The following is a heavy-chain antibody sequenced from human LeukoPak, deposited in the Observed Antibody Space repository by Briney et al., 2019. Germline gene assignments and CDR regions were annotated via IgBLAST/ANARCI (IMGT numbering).Heavy chain of an antibody. Sequence: SETLSLXCAVYGGSFSGYYWSWIRQPPGKGLEWIGEINHSGSTNYNPSLKSRVTISVDTSKNQLSLKLSSVTAADTAVYYCARIDYGGNSGGGYWGQGTLVTVSS. D-gene: IGHD4-23*01. CDR1: GGSFSGYY. J-gene: IGHJ4*02. CDR2: INHSGST. CDR3: ARIDYGGNSGGGY. V-gene: IGHV4-34*01.